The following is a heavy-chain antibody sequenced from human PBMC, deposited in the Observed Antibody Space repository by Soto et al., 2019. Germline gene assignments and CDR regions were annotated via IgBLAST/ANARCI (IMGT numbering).Heavy chain of an antibody. CDR3: CYSAGDGDDFDI. CDR1: GFTFSSYG. V-gene: IGHV3-33*01. Sequence: QVQLVQSGGGVVQPGRSLRLSCAASGFTFSSYGMHWVRQAPGKGLEWVAVIWYDGSNKYYADSVKGRFTISRDNSKNTLYLQMNSLRAEDTAVYYCCYSAGDGDDFDIWCQGTMVTVSS. D-gene: IGHD3-10*01. J-gene: IGHJ3*02. CDR2: IWYDGSNK.